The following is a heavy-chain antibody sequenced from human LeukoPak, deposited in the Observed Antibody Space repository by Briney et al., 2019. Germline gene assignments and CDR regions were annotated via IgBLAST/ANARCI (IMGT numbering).Heavy chain of an antibody. CDR3: ARGSTIFGVVIVDY. Sequence: GGSLRLSCAASGFTFSSYWMYWVRQVPGKGLVWVSRISGDGSSTSYADSVKGRFTISRDNAKNTLYLQMNSLGAEDTAVYYCARGSTIFGVVIVDYWGQGTLVTVSS. V-gene: IGHV3-74*01. CDR2: ISGDGSST. J-gene: IGHJ4*02. D-gene: IGHD3-3*01. CDR1: GFTFSSYW.